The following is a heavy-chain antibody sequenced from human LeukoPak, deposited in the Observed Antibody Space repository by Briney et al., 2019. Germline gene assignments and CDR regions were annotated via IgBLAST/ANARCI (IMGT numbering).Heavy chain of an antibody. V-gene: IGHV3-30*02. CDR2: IRYDESDK. CDR3: AKDFYWAFDY. Sequence: GGSLRLSCAASGFTVSSNYMHWVRQPPGRGLDWVAHIRYDESDKYYADSVKGRFTISRDISKNTVYLQMNSLRVEDTAVYYCAKDFYWAFDYWGQGTLVTVSS. D-gene: IGHD2-8*02. CDR1: GFTVSSNY. J-gene: IGHJ4*02.